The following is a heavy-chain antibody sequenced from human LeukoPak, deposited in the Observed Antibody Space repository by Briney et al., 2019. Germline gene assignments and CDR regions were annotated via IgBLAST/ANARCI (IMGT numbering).Heavy chain of an antibody. V-gene: IGHV4-39*01. CDR3: ARLSPAGTDY. J-gene: IGHJ4*02. CDR2: IYYSGST. Sequence: SETLPLTCTVSGGSISSSSYYWGWIRQPPGKGREWIGSIYYSGSTYYNPSLKSRVTISVDTSKNQFSLKLSSVTAADTAVYYCARLSPAGTDYWGQGTLVTVSS. CDR1: GGSISSSSYY. D-gene: IGHD6-13*01.